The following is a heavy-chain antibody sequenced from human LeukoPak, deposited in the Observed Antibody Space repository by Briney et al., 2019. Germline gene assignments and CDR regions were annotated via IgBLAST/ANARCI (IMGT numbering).Heavy chain of an antibody. D-gene: IGHD3-9*01. CDR2: ISGSGGST. CDR3: AKDLLVLRYFDWLLSGLDY. CDR1: GFTSSSYA. V-gene: IGHV3-23*01. Sequence: GGSLRLSCAASGFTSSSYAMSWVRQAPGKGLEWVSAISGSGGSTYYADSVKGRFTISRDNSKNTLYLQMNSLRAEDTAVYYCAKDLLVLRYFDWLLSGLDYWGRGTLVTVSS. J-gene: IGHJ4*02.